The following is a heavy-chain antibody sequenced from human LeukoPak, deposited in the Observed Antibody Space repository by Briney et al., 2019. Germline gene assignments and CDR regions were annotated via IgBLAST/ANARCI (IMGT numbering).Heavy chain of an antibody. J-gene: IGHJ3*02. CDR3: ARSYDSSGSPDPDAFDI. CDR2: IYPGDSDT. Sequence: GESLKISCKGSGYSFTSYWIGWVRQMPGKGLEWMGIIYPGDSDTRYSPSFQGQVTISADKSISTAYLQWSSLKASDTAMYYCARSYDSSGSPDPDAFDIWGQGTMVTVSS. CDR1: GYSFTSYW. D-gene: IGHD3-22*01. V-gene: IGHV5-51*01.